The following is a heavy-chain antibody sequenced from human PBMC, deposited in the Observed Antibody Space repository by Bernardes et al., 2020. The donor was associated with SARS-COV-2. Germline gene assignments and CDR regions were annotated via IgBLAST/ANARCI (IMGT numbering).Heavy chain of an antibody. CDR3: ARGWYSSSWYPSTAFDY. D-gene: IGHD6-13*01. CDR2: IYYSGST. Sequence: SETLSLTRTVSGGSISSYYWSWIRQPPGKGLEWIGYIYYSGSTNYNPSLKSRVTISVDTSKNQFSLKLSSVTAADTAVYYCARGWYSSSWYPSTAFDYWGQGTLVTVSS. CDR1: GGSISSYY. J-gene: IGHJ4*02. V-gene: IGHV4-59*01.